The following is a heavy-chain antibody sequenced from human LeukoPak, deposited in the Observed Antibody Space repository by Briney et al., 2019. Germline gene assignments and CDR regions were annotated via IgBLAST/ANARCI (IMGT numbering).Heavy chain of an antibody. D-gene: IGHD3-9*01. CDR2: ITSSAHIQ. CDR1: GFTFSSYA. Sequence: GGSLRLSCAASGFTFSSYAMTWVRQAPGKGLEWVSGITSSAHIQYYANSVKGRFSISRDNSNNTLYLQINGLRAEDTAVYYCAKAAGYDLLTGLDYWGQGTLVTVSS. J-gene: IGHJ4*02. V-gene: IGHV3-23*01. CDR3: AKAAGYDLLTGLDY.